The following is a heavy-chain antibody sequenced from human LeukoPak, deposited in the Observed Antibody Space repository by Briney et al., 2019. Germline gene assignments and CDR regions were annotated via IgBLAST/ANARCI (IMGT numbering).Heavy chain of an antibody. D-gene: IGHD3-10*01. J-gene: IGHJ4*02. Sequence: GGSLRLSCAASGFTFDDYAMHWVRQAPGKGLEWVSGISWNSGSIGYADSVKGRFTISRDNSKNTLYLQMNSLRAEDTAVYYCAKELTITMVRGVRRTCFDYWGQGTLVTVSS. CDR3: AKELTITMVRGVRRTCFDY. CDR2: ISWNSGSI. CDR1: GFTFDDYA. V-gene: IGHV3-9*01.